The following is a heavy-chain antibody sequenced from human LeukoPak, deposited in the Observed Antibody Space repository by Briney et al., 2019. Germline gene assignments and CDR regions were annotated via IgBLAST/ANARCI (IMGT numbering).Heavy chain of an antibody. CDR3: ARVIGSYGDSAY. Sequence: GGSLRLSCAASGFKLSSCSMNWARQAPGKGLEWISYITSSSSSTYYADSVKGRFTISRDNAKNSLYLQMNSLSAEDTAVYYCARVIGSYGDSAYWGQGTLVTVSS. V-gene: IGHV3-48*04. CDR1: GFKLSSCS. J-gene: IGHJ4*02. CDR2: ITSSSSST. D-gene: IGHD4-17*01.